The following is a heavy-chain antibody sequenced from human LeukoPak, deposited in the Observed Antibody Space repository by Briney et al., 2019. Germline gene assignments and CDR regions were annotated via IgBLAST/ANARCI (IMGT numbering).Heavy chain of an antibody. CDR2: INHGGST. CDR1: GGSFSGYY. CDR3: ARVDYDFWSGNWFDP. J-gene: IGHJ5*02. D-gene: IGHD3-3*01. V-gene: IGHV4-34*01. Sequence: SETLSLTCAVYGGSFSGYYWSWIRQPPGKGLEWIGEINHGGSTNYNPSLKSRVTISVDTSKNQFSLKLSSVTAADTAVYYCARVDYDFWSGNWFDPWGQGTLVTVSS.